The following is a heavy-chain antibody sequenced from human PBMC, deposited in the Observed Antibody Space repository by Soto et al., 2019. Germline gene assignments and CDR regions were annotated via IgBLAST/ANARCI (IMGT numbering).Heavy chain of an antibody. V-gene: IGHV4-30-4*01. Sequence: QVQLQESGPGLVKPSQTLSLTCTVSGGSISSGDYYWSWIRQPPGKGLEWIGYIYYSGSTYYNPSLRSRVNISVETAKNQFSLKLRSVTAADTAVYYCASQPLWSWMYYFDYWGQGTLVTVSS. CDR3: ASQPLWSWMYYFDY. CDR2: IYYSGST. CDR1: GGSISSGDYY. D-gene: IGHD3-10*02. J-gene: IGHJ4*02.